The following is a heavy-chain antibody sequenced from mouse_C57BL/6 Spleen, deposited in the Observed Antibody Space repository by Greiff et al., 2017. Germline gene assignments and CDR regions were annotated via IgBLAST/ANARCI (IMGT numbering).Heavy chain of an antibody. Sequence: VKLMESGPGLVQPSQSLSITCTVSGFSLTSYGVHWVRQSPGKGLEWLGVIWSGGSTDYNAAFISRLSISKDNSKSQVFFKMNSLQADDTAIYYCARRGYGSSYSRYFDVWGTGTTVTVSS. J-gene: IGHJ1*03. D-gene: IGHD1-1*01. V-gene: IGHV2-2*01. CDR3: ARRGYGSSYSRYFDV. CDR1: GFSLTSYG. CDR2: IWSGGST.